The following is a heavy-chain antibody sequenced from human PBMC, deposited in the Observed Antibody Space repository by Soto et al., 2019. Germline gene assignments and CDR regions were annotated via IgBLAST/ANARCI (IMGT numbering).Heavy chain of an antibody. J-gene: IGHJ4*02. CDR1: GFTFSSYA. CDR2: ISGSGGST. D-gene: IGHD2-15*01. Sequence: GGSLRLSCAASGFTFSSYAMSWVRQAPGKGLEWVSAISGSGGSTYYADSVKGRFTISRDNSKNTLYLQMNSLRAEDTAVYYCAKTPNRLWDIVVVVAAYFDYWGQGTLVTVSS. CDR3: AKTPNRLWDIVVVVAAYFDY. V-gene: IGHV3-23*01.